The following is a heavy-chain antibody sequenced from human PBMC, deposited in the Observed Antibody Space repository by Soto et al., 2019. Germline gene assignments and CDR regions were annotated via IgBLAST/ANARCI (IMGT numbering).Heavy chain of an antibody. CDR2: IIPIFGTA. D-gene: IGHD3-22*01. CDR1: GGTFSSYA. V-gene: IGHV1-69*13. Sequence: SVKVSCKASGGTFSSYAISWVRQAPGQGLEWMGGIIPIFGTANYAQKFQGRVTITADESTSTAYMELSSLRSEDTAVYYCASDYYDSSGYYYVGNWFDPWGQGTLVTVSS. J-gene: IGHJ5*02. CDR3: ASDYYDSSGYYYVGNWFDP.